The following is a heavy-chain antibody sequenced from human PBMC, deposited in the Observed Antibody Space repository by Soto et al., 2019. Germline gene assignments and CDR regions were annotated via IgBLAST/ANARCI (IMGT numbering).Heavy chain of an antibody. CDR1: GFTFDDYA. D-gene: IGHD5-18*01. Sequence: GGSLRLSCAASGFTFDDYAMHWVRQVLGKGLEWVSSISWNSGNIGYADSVKGRFTTSRDNAKNSLYLQMNSLRPEDTALYYCVRSKGGYSYGTPFDYWGQGTLVTISS. CDR3: VRSKGGYSYGTPFDY. V-gene: IGHV3-9*01. CDR2: ISWNSGNI. J-gene: IGHJ4*02.